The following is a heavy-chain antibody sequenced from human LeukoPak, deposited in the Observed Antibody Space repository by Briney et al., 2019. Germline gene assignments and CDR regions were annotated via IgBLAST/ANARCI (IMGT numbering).Heavy chain of an antibody. CDR1: GFPFSTYW. Sequence: GGSLRLSCAASGFPFSTYWMAWVRQAPGKGLDWVANIRKDGGAKFYAASVKGRFIISRDNAKNSLYLQMNNLRDEDTAVYYCASSHNSSGNDWGQGTLVTV. D-gene: IGHD3-22*01. CDR2: IRKDGGAK. V-gene: IGHV3-7*01. J-gene: IGHJ4*02. CDR3: ASSHNSSGND.